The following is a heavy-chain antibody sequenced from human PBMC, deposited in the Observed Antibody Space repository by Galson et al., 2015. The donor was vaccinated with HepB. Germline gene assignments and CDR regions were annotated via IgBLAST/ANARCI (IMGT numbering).Heavy chain of an antibody. J-gene: IGHJ6*03. V-gene: IGHV1-2*02. CDR1: GYTFTGYY. Sequence: SVKVSCKASGYTFTGYYMHWVRQAPGQGLEWMGWINPNSGGTNYAQKFQGRVTMTRDTSISTAYMDLSRLRSDDTAVYYCASPTRVVTRDYYMDVWGKGTTVTVSS. CDR2: INPNSGGT. D-gene: IGHD4-23*01. CDR3: ASPTRVVTRDYYMDV.